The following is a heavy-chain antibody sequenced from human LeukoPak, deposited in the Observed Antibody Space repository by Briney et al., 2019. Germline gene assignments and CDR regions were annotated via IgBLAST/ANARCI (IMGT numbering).Heavy chain of an antibody. Sequence: KASETLSLTCTVSGGSISSHYWSWIRQPPGKGLEWIGYIYYSGSTNYNPSLKSRVTISVDTSKNQFSLKLSSVTAADTAVYYCARQQQLAYMDVWGKGTTVTVSS. CDR2: IYYSGST. CDR1: GGSISSHY. D-gene: IGHD6-13*01. CDR3: ARQQQLAYMDV. J-gene: IGHJ6*03. V-gene: IGHV4-59*11.